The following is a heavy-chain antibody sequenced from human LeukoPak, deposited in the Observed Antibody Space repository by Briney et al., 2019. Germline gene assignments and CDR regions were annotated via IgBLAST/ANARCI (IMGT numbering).Heavy chain of an antibody. CDR2: IYYSGST. Sequence: SETLSLTCTVSGGSISSYYWSWIRQPPGKGLEWIGYIYYSGSTNYNPSLESRVTISVDTSKNQFSLKLSSVTAADTAVYYCARPHDGSYWYFDLWGRGTLVTVSS. J-gene: IGHJ2*01. CDR1: GGSISSYY. V-gene: IGHV4-59*01. CDR3: ARPHDGSYWYFDL. D-gene: IGHD1-1*01.